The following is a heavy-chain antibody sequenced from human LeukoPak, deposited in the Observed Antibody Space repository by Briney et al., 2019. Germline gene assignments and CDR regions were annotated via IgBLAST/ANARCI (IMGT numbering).Heavy chain of an antibody. CDR1: GGSISSYY. J-gene: IGHJ6*02. Sequence: SETLSLTCTVSGGSISSYYWSWIRQPPGKGLEWIGYIYYSGSTNYNPSLKSRVTISVDTSKNQFSLKLSSVTAADTAVYYCARVSFVDTAMVTGYYYYYGMDVWGQGTTVTVSS. D-gene: IGHD5-18*01. CDR3: ARVSFVDTAMVTGYYYYYGMDV. V-gene: IGHV4-59*01. CDR2: IYYSGST.